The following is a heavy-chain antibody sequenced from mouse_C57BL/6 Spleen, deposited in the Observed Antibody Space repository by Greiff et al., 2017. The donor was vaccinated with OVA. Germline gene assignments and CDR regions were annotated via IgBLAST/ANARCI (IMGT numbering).Heavy chain of an antibody. J-gene: IGHJ4*01. CDR1: GYAFSSSW. Sequence: VQLQQSGPELVKPGASVKISCTASGYAFSSSWMNWVKQRPGKGLEWIGRIYPGDGDTNYNGKFKGKATLTADTSSSTAYMQLSSLTSEDSAVYFCARWLLRGGAMDYWGQGTSVTVSS. CDR2: IYPGDGDT. CDR3: ARWLLRGGAMDY. D-gene: IGHD2-3*01. V-gene: IGHV1-82*01.